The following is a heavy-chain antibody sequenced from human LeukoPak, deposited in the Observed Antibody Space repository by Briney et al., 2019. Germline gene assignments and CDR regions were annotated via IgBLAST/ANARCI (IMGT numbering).Heavy chain of an antibody. CDR1: GGSFSGYY. CDR3: ARGGYSYGWSGGVKNWFDP. CDR2: INHSGST. Sequence: PSETLSLTCAVYGGSFSGYYWSWIRQPPGKGLEWIGEINHSGSTNYNPSLRSRVTISVDTSKNQFSLKLSSVTAADTAVYYCARGGYSYGWSGGVKNWFDPWGQGTLVTVSS. J-gene: IGHJ5*02. D-gene: IGHD5-18*01. V-gene: IGHV4-34*01.